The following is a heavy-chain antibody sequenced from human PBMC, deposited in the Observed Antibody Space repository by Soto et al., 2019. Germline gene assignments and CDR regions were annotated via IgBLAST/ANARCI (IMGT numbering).Heavy chain of an antibody. J-gene: IGHJ6*02. CDR2: IYPGDSDT. CDR3: ARLSYSSSWYGHRYYYYGMDV. V-gene: IGHV5-51*01. CDR1: GYSFTSYW. Sequence: GESLKISCKGSGYSFTSYWIGWVRQMPGKGLEWMGIIYPGDSDTRYSPSFQGQVTISADKSISTAYLQWSSLKASDTAMYYCARLSYSSSWYGHRYYYYGMDVWAQGTTGTVSS. D-gene: IGHD6-13*01.